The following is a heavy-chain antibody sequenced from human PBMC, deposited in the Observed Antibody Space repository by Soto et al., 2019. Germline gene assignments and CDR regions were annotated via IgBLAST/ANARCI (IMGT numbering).Heavy chain of an antibody. D-gene: IGHD2-21*01. CDR3: ARGASDHRWYYYYYGMDV. J-gene: IGHJ6*02. CDR2: IYYSGST. V-gene: IGHV4-31*03. Sequence: PSETLSLTCTVSGGSISSGGYYWSWIRQHPGKGLEWIGYIYYSGSTYYNPSLKSRVTISVDTSKNQFSLKLSSVTAADTAVYYCARGASDHRWYYYYYGMDVWGQGTTVTVSS. CDR1: GGSISSGGYY.